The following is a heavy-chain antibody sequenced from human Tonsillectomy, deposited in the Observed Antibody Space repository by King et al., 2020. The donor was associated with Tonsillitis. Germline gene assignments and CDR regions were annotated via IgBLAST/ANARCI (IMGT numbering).Heavy chain of an antibody. CDR3: ARVSAEYYFDY. CDR1: GYSISNNYY. CDR2: IYHTGST. Sequence: VQLQESGPGLVKPSETLSLTCAVSGYSISNNYYWGWIRQPPGKGLEWIGSIYHTGSTYYNPSLKSRVTISIDTSKNQFSLKLSSVTAADTAVYYCARVSAEYYFDYWGQGTLVTVSS. V-gene: IGHV4-38-2*01. D-gene: IGHD6-13*01. J-gene: IGHJ4*02.